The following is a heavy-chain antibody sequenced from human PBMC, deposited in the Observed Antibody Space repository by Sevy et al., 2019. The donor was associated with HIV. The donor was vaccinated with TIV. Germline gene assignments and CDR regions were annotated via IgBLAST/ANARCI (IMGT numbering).Heavy chain of an antibody. D-gene: IGHD6-19*01. CDR2: IIPILGTV. V-gene: IGHV1-69*13. J-gene: IGHJ4*02. CDR1: GGTFSSYG. Sequence: ASVKVSCKASGGTFSSYGISWVRQAPGQGLEWTGGIIPILGTVNDAQKFQGRVTITADESTKTAYMELSSLRSEDTAVYYCARGGGNGWYYFDYWCQETLVTVSS. CDR3: ARGGGNGWYYFDY.